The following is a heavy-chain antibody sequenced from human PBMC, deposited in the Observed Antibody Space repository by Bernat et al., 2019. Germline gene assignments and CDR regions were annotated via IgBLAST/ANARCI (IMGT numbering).Heavy chain of an antibody. V-gene: IGHV4-39*01. J-gene: IGHJ4*02. Sequence: QLQLQESGPGLVKPSETLSLTCTVSGGSISSSSYYWGWIRQPPGKGLEWIGSIYYSGSTYYNPSLKSRVTISVDTSKNQFSLKVSSVTAADTAVYYCARPSSGWDYYFDYWGQGTLVTVSS. CDR2: IYYSGST. CDR1: GGSISSSSYY. CDR3: ARPSSGWDYYFDY. D-gene: IGHD6-19*01.